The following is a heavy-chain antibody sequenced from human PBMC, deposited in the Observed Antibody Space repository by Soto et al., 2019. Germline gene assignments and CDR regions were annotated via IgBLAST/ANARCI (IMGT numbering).Heavy chain of an antibody. V-gene: IGHV3-64*01. CDR1: GFTFSSYA. Sequence: EVQLVESGGGLVQPGGSLRLSCAASGFTFSSYAMHWVRQAPGKGLEYVSAISSNGGSTYYANSVKGRFTISRDDSKNTLYLQMGSLRAEDMAVYYGARAGRDGYYFDYWGQGTLVTVSS. CDR3: ARAGRDGYYFDY. J-gene: IGHJ4*02. CDR2: ISSNGGST. D-gene: IGHD3-10*01.